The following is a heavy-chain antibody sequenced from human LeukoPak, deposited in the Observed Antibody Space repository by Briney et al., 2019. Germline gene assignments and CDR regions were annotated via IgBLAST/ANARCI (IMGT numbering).Heavy chain of an antibody. V-gene: IGHV3-33*06. CDR3: AKEAMRGYSYGFHDY. CDR2: IWYDGSNK. J-gene: IGHJ4*02. CDR1: GFTFSSYG. Sequence: GGSLRLSCAASGFTFSSYGMHWVRQAPGKGLEWVAVIWYDGSNKYYADSVKGRFTISRDNSKNTLYLQMNSLRAEDTAVYYCAKEAMRGYSYGFHDYWGQGTLVTVSS. D-gene: IGHD5-18*01.